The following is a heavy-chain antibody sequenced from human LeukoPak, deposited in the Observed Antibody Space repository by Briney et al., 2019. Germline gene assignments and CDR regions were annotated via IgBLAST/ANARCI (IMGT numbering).Heavy chain of an antibody. V-gene: IGHV5-51*01. CDR2: IYPGDSDT. Sequence: GASLKISCKGPGYSFTSYWIAGGRQLPGKGLEWRGVIYPGDSDTRYSPSFQGQVTLPADKSIRTPYLQWSSLTASHTAMYYCARRELAVARSFDYWGQGTLVTVSS. CDR3: ARRELAVARSFDY. D-gene: IGHD6-19*01. J-gene: IGHJ4*02. CDR1: GYSFTSYW.